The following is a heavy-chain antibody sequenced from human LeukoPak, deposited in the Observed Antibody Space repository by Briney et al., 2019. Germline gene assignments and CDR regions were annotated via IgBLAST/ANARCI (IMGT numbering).Heavy chain of an antibody. CDR3: VIAATRDGLFDY. Sequence: RTGGSLRLSCSASGFTFSSYAVHWVRQAPGKELEYVSAISSKGDSTYCADSVQGRCAISRDNSKNTLFLQMSSLRPEDTAVYYCVIAATRDGLFDYWGQGTLVTVSS. CDR1: GFTFSSYA. V-gene: IGHV3-64D*06. D-gene: IGHD5-24*01. J-gene: IGHJ4*02. CDR2: ISSKGDST.